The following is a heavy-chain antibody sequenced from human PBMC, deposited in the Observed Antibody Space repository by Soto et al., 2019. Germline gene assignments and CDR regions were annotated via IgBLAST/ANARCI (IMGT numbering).Heavy chain of an antibody. CDR1: GFSLSTSGVG. D-gene: IGHD3-16*01. Sequence: QITLKESGPTLVKPTQPLTLTCTFSGFSLSTSGVGVGWIRQPPGKALERLALIYWDYDKRYSPSLKSRLTINKDTSNNQVVLTMTNMDPVDAATYYCEHRRGRYAFDIWGQGTMVTVSS. CDR3: EHRRGRYAFDI. J-gene: IGHJ3*02. V-gene: IGHV2-5*02. CDR2: IYWDYDK.